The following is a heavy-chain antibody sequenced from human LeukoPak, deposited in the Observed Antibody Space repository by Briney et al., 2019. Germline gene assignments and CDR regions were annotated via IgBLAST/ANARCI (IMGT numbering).Heavy chain of an antibody. CDR1: GFTFSSYG. J-gene: IGHJ4*02. D-gene: IGHD2-15*01. Sequence: PGGSLRLSCAASGFTFSSYGMHWVRQAPGKGLEWVAVIWYDGSNKYYADSVKGRFTISRDNSKNTLYLQMNSLRAEDTAVHYCAIRSGGTWGQGTLVTVSS. CDR3: AIRSGGT. V-gene: IGHV3-33*01. CDR2: IWYDGSNK.